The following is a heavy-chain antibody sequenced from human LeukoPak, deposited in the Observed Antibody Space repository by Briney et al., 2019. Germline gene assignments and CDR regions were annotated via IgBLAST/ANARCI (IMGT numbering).Heavy chain of an antibody. V-gene: IGHV3-30*03. Sequence: PGGSLRLSCAASGFTFSSYGMHWVRQAPGKGLEWVAVISYDGSNKYYADSVKGRFTISRDNSKNTLYLQMNSLRAEDTAVYYCARESRGYNYHFDYWGQGTLVTVSS. J-gene: IGHJ4*02. D-gene: IGHD5-24*01. CDR2: ISYDGSNK. CDR1: GFTFSSYG. CDR3: ARESRGYNYHFDY.